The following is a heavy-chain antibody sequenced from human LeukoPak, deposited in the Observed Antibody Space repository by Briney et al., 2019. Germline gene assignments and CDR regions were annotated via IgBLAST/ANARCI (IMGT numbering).Heavy chain of an antibody. CDR1: GFTFSTYW. Sequence: PGGSLRLSCTASGFTFSTYWMHWFRHAPGKGPVWVSSISTDVSRTNYADSVRGRFTISRDNAKNTLYLEMNSLRAEDTALYYCVRDGPYYFDYWGQGTLVTVSS. J-gene: IGHJ4*02. V-gene: IGHV3-74*01. CDR3: VRDGPYYFDY. CDR2: ISTDVSRT.